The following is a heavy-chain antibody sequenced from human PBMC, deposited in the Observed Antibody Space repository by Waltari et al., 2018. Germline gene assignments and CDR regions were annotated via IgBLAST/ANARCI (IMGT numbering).Heavy chain of an antibody. D-gene: IGHD3-3*01. CDR1: GFTFSSYA. CDR2: ISGSGGST. Sequence: RLSCAASGFTFSSYAMSWVRQAPGKGLEWVSAISGSGGSTYYADSVKGRFTISRDNSKNTLYLQMNSLRAEDTAVYYCARYYDFWSGYYRSDYYYGMDVWGQGTTVTVSS. J-gene: IGHJ6*02. V-gene: IGHV3-23*01. CDR3: ARYYDFWSGYYRSDYYYGMDV.